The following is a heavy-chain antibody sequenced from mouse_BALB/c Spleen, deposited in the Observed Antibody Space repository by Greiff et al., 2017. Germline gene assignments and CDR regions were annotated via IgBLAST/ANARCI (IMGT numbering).Heavy chain of an antibody. Sequence: VQLQQSGPGLVKPSQSLSLTCTVTGYSITSDYAWNWIRQFPGNKLEWMGYISYSGSTSYNPSLKSRISITRDTSKNQFFLQLNSVTTEDTATYYCARWGRGGAMDYWGQGTSVTVSS. CDR3: ARWGRGGAMDY. CDR1: GYSITSDYA. V-gene: IGHV3-2*02. D-gene: IGHD3-3*01. J-gene: IGHJ4*01. CDR2: ISYSGST.